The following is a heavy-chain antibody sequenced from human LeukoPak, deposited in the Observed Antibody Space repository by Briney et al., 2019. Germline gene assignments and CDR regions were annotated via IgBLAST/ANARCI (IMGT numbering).Heavy chain of an antibody. CDR1: VYTFTYYY. D-gene: IGHD2-21*02. Sequence: ASVKVSCKASVYTFTYYYIYWVRQAPGKGLECMGWIKPKSGASTYVQKFHGRVTLTRDTSISTAYMELRTLRCNDTSIYYCARDVETGSWGQGTLVTVSS. J-gene: IGHJ5*02. V-gene: IGHV1-2*02. CDR3: ARDVETGS. CDR2: IKPKSGAS.